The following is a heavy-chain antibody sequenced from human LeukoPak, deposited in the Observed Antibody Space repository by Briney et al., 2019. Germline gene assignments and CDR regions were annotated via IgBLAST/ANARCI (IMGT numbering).Heavy chain of an antibody. CDR3: AKEGPTDYGDYEFDY. J-gene: IGHJ4*02. CDR2: IWYDGSNK. Sequence: GGSLRLSCAASGFTFSSYGMHWVRQAPGKGLEWVAVIWYDGSNKYYADSVKGRFTISRDNSKNTLYLQMNSLRAEDTAVYYCAKEGPTDYGDYEFDYWGQGTLVTVSS. CDR1: GFTFSSYG. D-gene: IGHD4-17*01. V-gene: IGHV3-33*06.